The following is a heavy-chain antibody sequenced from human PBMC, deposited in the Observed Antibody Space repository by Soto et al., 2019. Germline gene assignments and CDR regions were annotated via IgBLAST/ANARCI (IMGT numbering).Heavy chain of an antibody. CDR2: ISQSGNT. D-gene: IGHD6-6*01. J-gene: IGHJ4*02. CDR1: SGSFSGYY. CDR3: ARGPKVSGSSQTRLDV. Sequence: SETLSLTCSIYSGSFSGYYWSWIRQPPGKGLEWIGEISQSGNTNYSPSLKSRVSISIDTSKKQFSLNLASVSAADTAVYYCARGPKVSGSSQTRLDVWGQGTLVTVSS. V-gene: IGHV4-34*01.